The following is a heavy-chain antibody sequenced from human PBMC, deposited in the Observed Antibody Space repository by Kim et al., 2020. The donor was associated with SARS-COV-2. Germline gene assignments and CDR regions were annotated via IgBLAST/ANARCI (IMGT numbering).Heavy chain of an antibody. J-gene: IGHJ5*02. Sequence: GGSLRLSCAASGFTFSSYGMHWVRQAPGKGLEWVAVIWYDGSNKYYADSVKGRFTISRDNSKNTLYLQMNSLRAEDTAVYYCARDGNITMVRGVVNWFDPWGQETLVTVSS. CDR2: IWYDGSNK. CDR1: GFTFSSYG. CDR3: ARDGNITMVRGVVNWFDP. V-gene: IGHV3-33*01. D-gene: IGHD3-10*01.